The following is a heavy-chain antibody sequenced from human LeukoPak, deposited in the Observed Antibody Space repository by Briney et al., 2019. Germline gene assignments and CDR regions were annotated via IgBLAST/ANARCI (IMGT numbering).Heavy chain of an antibody. V-gene: IGHV3-74*01. D-gene: IGHD1-14*01. Sequence: PGGSLRLSCAASGFTFSSYWMHWVRQAPGEGLVWVSRINSDGSSTSYAASVKGRFTISRDNAKNTLYLQMNSLRAEDTAVYYCARGTQFSGFDYWGQGTLVTVSS. CDR2: INSDGSST. J-gene: IGHJ4*02. CDR3: ARGTQFSGFDY. CDR1: GFTFSSYW.